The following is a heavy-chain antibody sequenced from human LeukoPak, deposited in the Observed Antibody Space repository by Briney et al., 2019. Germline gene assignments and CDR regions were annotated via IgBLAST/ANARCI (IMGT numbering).Heavy chain of an antibody. V-gene: IGHV3-21*01. Sequence: GGSLRLSCAASGFSFSDHYMDWVRQAPGKGLEWVSSISSSSSYIYYADSVKGRFTISRDNAKNSLYLQMNSLRAEDTAVYYCAKDGYSYGYGYYYMDVWGKGTTVTVPS. CDR2: ISSSSSYI. J-gene: IGHJ6*03. CDR1: GFSFSDHY. CDR3: AKDGYSYGYGYYYMDV. D-gene: IGHD5-18*01.